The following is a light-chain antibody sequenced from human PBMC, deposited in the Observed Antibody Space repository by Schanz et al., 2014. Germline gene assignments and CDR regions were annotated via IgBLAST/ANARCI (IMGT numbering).Light chain of an antibody. CDR2: DAS. CDR1: DSSSSW. V-gene: IGKV1-5*01. CDR3: QHET. Sequence: DVQMTQSPSTLSASVGDRVTITCRASDSSSSWLAWYQQKPGKAPKLLIYDASRLESGVPSRFSGSGSGTEFTLTISSLQPDDFATYYCQHETFGQGTKLEIK. J-gene: IGKJ2*01.